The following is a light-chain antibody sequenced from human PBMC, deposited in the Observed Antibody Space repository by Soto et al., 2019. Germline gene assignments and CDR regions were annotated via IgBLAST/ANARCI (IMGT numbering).Light chain of an antibody. CDR3: QQFDSSVT. CDR1: QSVGSNF. Sequence: ELTQSPVSLSLSPGERATFSCRASQSVGSNFFAWYQQKPGQAPRLLIYGASTRATGIPDRIGGSGSAEVFTLIISRLEPEDFAVYYCQQFDSSVTFGQGT. V-gene: IGKV3-20*01. J-gene: IGKJ1*01. CDR2: GAS.